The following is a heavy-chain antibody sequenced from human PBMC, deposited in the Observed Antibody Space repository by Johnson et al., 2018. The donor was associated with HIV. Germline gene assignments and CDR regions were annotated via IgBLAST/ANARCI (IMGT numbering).Heavy chain of an antibody. CDR2: LFSGGST. Sequence: VQLVESGGGLVQPGGSLRLSCAASGFTVSSYYMSWVRQAPGKGLEWVSVLFSGGSTYYADSVKGRFTISRDNSKNTLYFQMNSLRAEDTAVYYCARRPSRGYSVCAFDSWGQGTMVTVSS. V-gene: IGHV3-66*01. CDR3: ARRPSRGYSVCAFDS. D-gene: IGHD3-22*01. CDR1: GFTVSSYY. J-gene: IGHJ3*02.